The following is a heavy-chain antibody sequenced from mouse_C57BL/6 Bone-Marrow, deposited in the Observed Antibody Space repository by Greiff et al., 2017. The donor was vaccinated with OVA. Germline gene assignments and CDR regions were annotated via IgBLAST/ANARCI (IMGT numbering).Heavy chain of an antibody. Sequence: EVQLQQSGPELVKPGASVKISCKASGYSFTGYYMNWVKQSPEKSLEWIGEINPSTGGTTYNQKFKAKATLTVDKSSSTAYMQLKSLTSEDSAVYYCARGYGPHFDYWGQGTTLTVSS. V-gene: IGHV1-42*01. D-gene: IGHD2-2*01. CDR3: ARGYGPHFDY. CDR1: GYSFTGYY. J-gene: IGHJ2*01. CDR2: INPSTGGT.